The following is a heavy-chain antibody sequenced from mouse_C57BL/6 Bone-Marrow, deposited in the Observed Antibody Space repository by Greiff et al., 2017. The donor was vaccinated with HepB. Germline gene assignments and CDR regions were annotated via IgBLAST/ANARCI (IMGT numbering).Heavy chain of an antibody. CDR3: ARDYYGSSYRYFDV. D-gene: IGHD1-1*01. CDR1: GFSLTSYG. CDR2: IWSDGST. Sequence: QVQLKESGPGLVAPSQSLSITCTVSGFSLTSYGVHWVRQPPGKGLEWLVVIWSDGSTTYNSALKSRLSISKDNSKSQVFLKMNSLQTDDTAMYYCARDYYGSSYRYFDVWGTGTTVTGAS. J-gene: IGHJ1*03. V-gene: IGHV2-6*03.